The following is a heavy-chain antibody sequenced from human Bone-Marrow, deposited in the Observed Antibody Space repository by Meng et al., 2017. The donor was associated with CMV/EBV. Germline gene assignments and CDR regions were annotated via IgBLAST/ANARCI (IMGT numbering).Heavy chain of an antibody. CDR1: GFTFSSYW. CDR2: IKQDGSEK. D-gene: IGHD3/OR15-3a*01. J-gene: IGHJ4*02. Sequence: GESLKISCAASGFTFSSYWMSWVRQAPGKGLEWVANIKQDGSEKYYVDSVKGRFTISRDNAKNSLYLQMNSLRAEDTAVYYCAGPWTLDPYFDYWGQGTLVTVSS. CDR3: AGPWTLDPYFDY. V-gene: IGHV3-7*01.